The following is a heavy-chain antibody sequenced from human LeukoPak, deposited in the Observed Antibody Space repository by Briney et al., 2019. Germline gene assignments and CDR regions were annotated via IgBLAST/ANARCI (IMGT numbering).Heavy chain of an antibody. CDR3: TTVGLYDFWSGYYIPPHYMDV. J-gene: IGHJ6*03. V-gene: IGHV3-15*01. CDR2: IKSKTDAGTT. CDR1: GFTFSNAW. D-gene: IGHD3-3*01. Sequence: GGSLRLSCAASGFTFSNAWMSWVRQAPGKGLEWVGRIKSKTDAGTTDYAAPVKGRFTISRDDSINTLYLQMNSLKTEDTAVYYCTTVGLYDFWSGYYIPPHYMDVWGKGTTVTVSS.